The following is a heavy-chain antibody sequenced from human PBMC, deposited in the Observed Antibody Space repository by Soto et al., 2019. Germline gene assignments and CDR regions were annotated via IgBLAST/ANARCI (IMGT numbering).Heavy chain of an antibody. CDR1: GCGFPSYD. CDR2: MNPKTGNT. V-gene: IGHV1-8*01. Sequence: ASVGLSSTACGCGFPSYDVSWVRQPTGQGPEWIGWMNPKTGNTGYAQKFEGRVTMTRTTSISTAYRELSSLRSEDKAVYYCARGELLRFHPLSVFSAYFEYRRQGALVPVSP. D-gene: IGHD5-12*01. CDR3: ARGELLRFHPLSVFSAYFEY. J-gene: IGHJ4*02.